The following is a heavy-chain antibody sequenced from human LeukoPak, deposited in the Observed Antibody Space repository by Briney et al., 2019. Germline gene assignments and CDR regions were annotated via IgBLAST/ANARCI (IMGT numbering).Heavy chain of an antibody. V-gene: IGHV3-30*04. CDR2: ISYDGTNE. D-gene: IGHD3-10*01. Sequence: GRSLRLSCAASGFTFSSYAMHWVRQAPGKGLEWVAVISYDGTNEYSADSAKGRFTISRDNSKNTLYLQMNSLRVEDTAVYYCARNFYDSGSCYPPWYWGQGVLVTVSS. CDR1: GFTFSSYA. CDR3: ARNFYDSGSCYPPWY. J-gene: IGHJ4*02.